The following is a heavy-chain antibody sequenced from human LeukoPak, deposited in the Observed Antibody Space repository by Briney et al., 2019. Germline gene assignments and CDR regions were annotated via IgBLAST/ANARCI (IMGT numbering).Heavy chain of an antibody. V-gene: IGHV5-51*01. Sequence: KAGESLKISCKGSGYSFTNYWIVWVRQMPGRGLEYMGFIYPGDSNTRYSPSFQGQVTISADKSISTAYLQWSSLKASDTAMYYCARHRISDYDSGVSWCDPWGQGTLVTVSS. CDR2: IYPGDSNT. J-gene: IGHJ5*02. D-gene: IGHD5-12*01. CDR1: GYSFTNYW. CDR3: ARHRISDYDSGVSWCDP.